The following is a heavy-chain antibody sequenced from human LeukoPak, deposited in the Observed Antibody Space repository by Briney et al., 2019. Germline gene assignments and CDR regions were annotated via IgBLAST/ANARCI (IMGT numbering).Heavy chain of an antibody. V-gene: IGHV4-4*07. J-gene: IGHJ4*02. CDR3: ARDGGYSGYDYLAVGYYFDY. Sequence: SETLSLTCTVSGGSISSYYWSWIRQPAGKGLEWIGRIYTSGSTNYNPSLKSRVTMSVDTSKNQFSLKLSSVTAADTAVYYCARDGGYSGYDYLAVGYYFDYWGQGTLATVSS. CDR2: IYTSGST. D-gene: IGHD5-12*01. CDR1: GGSISSYY.